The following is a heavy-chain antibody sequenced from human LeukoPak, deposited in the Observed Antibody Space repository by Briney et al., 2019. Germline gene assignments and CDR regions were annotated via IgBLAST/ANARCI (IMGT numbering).Heavy chain of an antibody. CDR2: ISWNSGSI. Sequence: GRSLRLSCAASGFTFDDHAMHWVRQAPGKGLEWVSGISWNSGSIGYADSVKGRFTISRDNAKNSLYLQMNSLRAEDTALYYCAKDFKGVAGTLFAFDIWGQGTMVTVSS. CDR3: AKDFKGVAGTLFAFDI. J-gene: IGHJ3*02. CDR1: GFTFDDHA. D-gene: IGHD6-19*01. V-gene: IGHV3-9*01.